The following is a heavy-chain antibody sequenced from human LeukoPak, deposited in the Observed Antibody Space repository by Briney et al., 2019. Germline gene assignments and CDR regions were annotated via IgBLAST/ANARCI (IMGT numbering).Heavy chain of an antibody. V-gene: IGHV3-74*01. CDR3: ARSFGGRTDH. D-gene: IGHD1-26*01. J-gene: IGHJ5*02. CDR1: GFTFSDYW. CDR2: INTDGYTT. Sequence: GGSLRLSCAASGFTFSDYWVHWVRHAPGKGRVWVSRINTDGYTTNYADSVKGRFTISRDNAKDTLYLQTNSLRADDTAVYYCARSFGGRTDHWGQGVLVTVSS.